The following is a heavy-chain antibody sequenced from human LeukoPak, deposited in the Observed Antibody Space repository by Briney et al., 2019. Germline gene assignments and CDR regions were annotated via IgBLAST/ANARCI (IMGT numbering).Heavy chain of an antibody. V-gene: IGHV4-34*01. Sequence: SETLSLTCAVYGGSFSGYYWSWIRQPPGKGLEWIGEINHSGSTNYNPSLKSRVTISVDTSKNQFSLKLSPVTAADTAVYYCARGRWHPSVRVDYWGQGTLVTVSS. CDR2: INHSGST. CDR3: ARGRWHPSVRVDY. J-gene: IGHJ4*02. CDR1: GGSFSGYY. D-gene: IGHD6-13*01.